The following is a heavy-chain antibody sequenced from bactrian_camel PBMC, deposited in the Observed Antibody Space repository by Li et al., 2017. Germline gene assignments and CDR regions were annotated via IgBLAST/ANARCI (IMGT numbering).Heavy chain of an antibody. CDR2: IWAGSGRS. V-gene: IGHV3S54*01. CDR1: GNIYNLNC. Sequence: VQLVESGGGSVQPGGSLRLSCVVSGNIYNLNCLGWFRQAPGMEREGVAGIWAGSGRSLYADSVKGRFTISHDNAKNTVYLQMNSLKPEDTAMYYCAANAGGHCSTPNEGAFAYWGQGTQVTVS. J-gene: IGHJ6*01. D-gene: IGHD3*01. CDR3: AANAGGHCSTPNEGAFAY.